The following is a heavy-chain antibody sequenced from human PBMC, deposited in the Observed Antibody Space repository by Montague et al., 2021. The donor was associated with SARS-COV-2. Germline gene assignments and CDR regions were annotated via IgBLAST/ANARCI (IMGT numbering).Heavy chain of an antibody. CDR1: GRSISSYY. D-gene: IGHD3-3*01. V-gene: IGHV4-59*01. Sequence: SETLSLTCTVSGRSISSYYWSWIRQPPGKGLEWIGYIYYSGSTNYNPSLKSRVTISVDTSKNQFSLKLSSVTAADTAVYYCARAPVAHITIFGVVTSFGYWGQGTLITVSS. CDR3: ARAPVAHITIFGVVTSFGY. J-gene: IGHJ4*02. CDR2: IYYSGST.